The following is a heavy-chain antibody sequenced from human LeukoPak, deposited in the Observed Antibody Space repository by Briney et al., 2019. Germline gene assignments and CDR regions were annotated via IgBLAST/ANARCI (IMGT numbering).Heavy chain of an antibody. V-gene: IGHV1-2*02. CDR1: GYTFTDYY. CDR3: TRGTVTRGLDY. CDR2: INPNSGGT. J-gene: IGHJ4*02. D-gene: IGHD4-17*01. Sequence: ASVKVSCKASGYTFTDYYIHWVRQAPGRGLEWMGWINPNSGGTNYAQKFQGRVTMTRDTSITTGYMDLSSLTSDDTAVYYCTRGTVTRGLDYWGQGTLVTVSS.